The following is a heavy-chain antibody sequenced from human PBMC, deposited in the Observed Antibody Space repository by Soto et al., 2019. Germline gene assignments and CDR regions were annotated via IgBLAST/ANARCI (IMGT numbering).Heavy chain of an antibody. V-gene: IGHV1-2*02. J-gene: IGHJ6*02. CDR3: AGALTTVTIFGVVIIRGMDV. CDR2: INPNSGGT. D-gene: IGHD3-3*01. CDR1: GYTFTGYY. Sequence: ASVKVSCKASGYTFTGYYMHWVRQAPGQGLEWMGWINPNSGGTNYAQKFQGRVTMTRDTSISTAYMELSRLRSDDTAVYYCAGALTTVTIFGVVIIRGMDVWGQGTTVTVSS.